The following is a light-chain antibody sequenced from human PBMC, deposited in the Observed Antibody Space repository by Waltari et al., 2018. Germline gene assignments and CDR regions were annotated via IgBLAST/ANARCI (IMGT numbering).Light chain of an antibody. CDR1: SSNIGRNT. V-gene: IGLV1-44*01. CDR2: KSN. J-gene: IGLJ2*01. Sequence: QSVLTQPPSASGTPGQRVTIRCSGSSSNIGRNTVNWYQHLPGAAPTRVMYKSNHRPSGVPDRFAGSTSGTSASLAISGLQSADEADYYCATWDESLKGVVFGGGTKVTVL. CDR3: ATWDESLKGVV.